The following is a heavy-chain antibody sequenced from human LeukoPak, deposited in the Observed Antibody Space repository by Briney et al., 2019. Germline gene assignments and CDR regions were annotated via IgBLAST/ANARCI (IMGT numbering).Heavy chain of an antibody. CDR1: GFVLSDYG. V-gene: IGHV3-30*02. CDR3: AKESDSGYHSEGPKN. D-gene: IGHD5-12*01. J-gene: IGHJ4*02. CDR2: VRNDGSNE. Sequence: PGGSLRLSCAASGFVLSDYGMQWVRQAPGKGLEGVAFVRNDGSNEYYVGSVKGRFTISRDKSKNTLYLQMNSLRAEDTAVYSCAKESDSGYHSEGPKNWGLGTLVTVSS.